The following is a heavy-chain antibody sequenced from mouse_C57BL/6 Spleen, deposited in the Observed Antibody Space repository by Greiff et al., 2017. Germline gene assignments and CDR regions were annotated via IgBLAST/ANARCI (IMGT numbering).Heavy chain of an antibody. J-gene: IGHJ1*03. D-gene: IGHD1-2*01. V-gene: IGHV1-61*01. CDR1: GYTFTSYW. CDR2: IYPSDSET. Sequence: VQLQQPGAELVRPGSSVKLSCKASGYTFTSYWVDWVKQRPGQGLEWIGNIYPSDSETHYNQQFKDKATLTVDKSSSTAYMQLSSLTSEDSAVYYCAITTAGNWYFDVWGTGTTVTVSS. CDR3: AITTAGNWYFDV.